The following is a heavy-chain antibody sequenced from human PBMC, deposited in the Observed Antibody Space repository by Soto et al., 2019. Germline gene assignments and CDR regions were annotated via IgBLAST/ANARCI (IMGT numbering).Heavy chain of an antibody. V-gene: IGHV3-7*01. CDR3: TRDASRDSSARGWFDP. CDR1: GFTFSTYW. D-gene: IGHD6-13*01. CDR2: IKEDVSDK. J-gene: IGHJ5*02. Sequence: GGSLRLSCAASGFTFSTYWMSWVRQAPGKGLEWVANIKEDVSDKYYVDSVEGRFTISRDNAKNSLYLQMTSLRAEDTALYYCTRDASRDSSARGWFDPWGPGTLVTVSS.